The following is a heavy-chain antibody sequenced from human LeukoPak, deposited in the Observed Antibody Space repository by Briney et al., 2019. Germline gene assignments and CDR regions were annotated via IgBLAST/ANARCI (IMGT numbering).Heavy chain of an antibody. CDR2: ISDSGGST. V-gene: IGHV3-23*01. CDR3: AKRGVVIRVILVGFHKQAYYFDS. CDR1: GITLSNYG. J-gene: IGHJ4*02. Sequence: GGSLRLSCAVSGITLSNYGMSWVRQAPGKGLEWVAGISDSGGSTTYADSVKGRFTISRDNPKNTLFLQMNSLRVEDTAVYFCAKRGVVIRVILVGFHKQAYYFDSWGQGALVTVSS. D-gene: IGHD3-22*01.